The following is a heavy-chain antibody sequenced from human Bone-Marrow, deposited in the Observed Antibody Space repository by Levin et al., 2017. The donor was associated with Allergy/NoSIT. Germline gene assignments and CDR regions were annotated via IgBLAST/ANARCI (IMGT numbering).Heavy chain of an antibody. D-gene: IGHD3-10*01. J-gene: IGHJ6*02. V-gene: IGHV3-30*03. CDR1: EFTFKTYA. CDR2: ISYDGSQK. Sequence: GGSLRLSCAASEFTFKTYAMQWVRQVPGKGPEWLGSISYDGSQKLYSESMKGRFVISRDNSKNTLYLQVNSLTIDDTAVYFCARERDWVFGSYYYGMDIWGQGTSVTVSS. CDR3: ARERDWVFGSYYYGMDI.